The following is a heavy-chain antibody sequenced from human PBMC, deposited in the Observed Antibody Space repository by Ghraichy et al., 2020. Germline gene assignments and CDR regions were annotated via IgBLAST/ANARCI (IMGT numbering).Heavy chain of an antibody. CDR2: IIPIFGTA. CDR1: GGTFSSYA. D-gene: IGHD3-22*01. CDR3: VRESRDSSGYYDTPNWFDP. V-gene: IGHV1-69*13. Sequence: SVKVSCKASGGTFSSYAISWVRQAPGQGLEWMGGIIPIFGTANYAQKFQGRVTITADESTSTAYMELSSLRSEDTAVYYCVRESRDSSGYYDTPNWFDPWGQGTLVTVSS. J-gene: IGHJ5*02.